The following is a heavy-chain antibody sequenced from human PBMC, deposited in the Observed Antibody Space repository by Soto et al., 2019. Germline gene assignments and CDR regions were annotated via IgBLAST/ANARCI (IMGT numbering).Heavy chain of an antibody. V-gene: IGHV1-69*13. CDR3: AREEAGPTQSRYDY. Sequence: SVKLSCKASGGTFSSYASSWVRQPPGEGLEWMGGVIPILGTANYAQKFQGRVTITADESTSTGYMELSSLRSEDTAVCFCAREEAGPTQSRYDYRVKGTVVTVAS. CDR1: GGTFSSYA. D-gene: IGHD1-7*01. CDR2: VIPILGTA. J-gene: IGHJ4*02.